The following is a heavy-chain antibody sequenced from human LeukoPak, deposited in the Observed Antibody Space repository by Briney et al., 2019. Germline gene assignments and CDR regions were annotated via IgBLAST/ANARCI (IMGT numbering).Heavy chain of an antibody. CDR3: AKCSTSAYTTGWCNWIDP. V-gene: IGHV3-23*01. CDR2: TVSRGTT. D-gene: IGHD6-19*01. J-gene: IGHJ5*02. Sequence: QAGGSLRLSCVASGFTFTSDAMNWVRQAPGKGLEWVSSTVSRGTTQYADSVKGRFTVPRDTSKNTLYLQMNSLRADDTAVYYCAKCSTSAYTTGWCNWIDPWGQGTLVTVSS. CDR1: GFTFTSDA.